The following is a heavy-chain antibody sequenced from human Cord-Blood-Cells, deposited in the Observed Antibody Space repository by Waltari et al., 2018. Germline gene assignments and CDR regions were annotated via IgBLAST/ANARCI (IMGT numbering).Heavy chain of an antibody. CDR1: GYSIRSGYY. CDR2: IYHSGST. Sequence: QVQLQESGPGLVKPSETLSLTCTVSGYSIRSGYYWGWIRQPPGKGLEWIGSIYHSGSTYYNPSLKSRVTISVDTSKNQFSLKLSSVTAADTAVYYCARVVNWGGYFDYWGQGTLVTVSS. CDR3: ARVVNWGGYFDY. V-gene: IGHV4-38-2*02. D-gene: IGHD7-27*01. J-gene: IGHJ4*02.